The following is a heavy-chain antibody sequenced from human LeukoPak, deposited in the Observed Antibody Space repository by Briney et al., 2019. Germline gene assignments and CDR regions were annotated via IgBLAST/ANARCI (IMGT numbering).Heavy chain of an antibody. J-gene: IGHJ6*04. Sequence: SETLSLTCTVSGGSISSYYWSWVRQPPGKGVEWVGYIYYSGSTNYNPSLKSRVTISVDTSKNQFSLTLSSVTAADTAVYYCARDPIRCSGGSCYSHYGMDVWGEGTTVTVSS. D-gene: IGHD2-15*01. CDR3: ARDPIRCSGGSCYSHYGMDV. V-gene: IGHV4-59*01. CDR1: GGSISSYY. CDR2: IYYSGST.